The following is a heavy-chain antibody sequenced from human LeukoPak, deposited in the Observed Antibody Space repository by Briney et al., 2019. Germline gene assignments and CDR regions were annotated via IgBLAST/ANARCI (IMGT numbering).Heavy chain of an antibody. Sequence: PGGSLRLSCAASGFTFSSYAMHWVRQAPGKGLEWVAFIRYDGSNKYYADSVKGRFTISRDNSKNTLYLQMNSLRAEDTAVYYCAKDPVAVAGPRGFDYWGQGTLVTVSS. CDR1: GFTFSSYA. D-gene: IGHD6-19*01. CDR3: AKDPVAVAGPRGFDY. V-gene: IGHV3-30*02. J-gene: IGHJ4*02. CDR2: IRYDGSNK.